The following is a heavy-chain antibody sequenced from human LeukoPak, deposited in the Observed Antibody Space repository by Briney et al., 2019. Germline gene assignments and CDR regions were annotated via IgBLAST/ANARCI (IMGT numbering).Heavy chain of an antibody. J-gene: IGHJ6*03. Sequence: GGSLRLSCVASGFAFSNHNMDWVRQAPGKGLEWVSAISGSGGSTYYADSVKGRFTISRDNSKNTLYLQMNSLRAEDTAVYYCAKLFDWYYYYYYMDVWGKGTTVTISS. CDR3: AKLFDWYYYYYYMDV. CDR1: GFAFSNHN. D-gene: IGHD3-9*01. CDR2: ISGSGGST. V-gene: IGHV3-23*01.